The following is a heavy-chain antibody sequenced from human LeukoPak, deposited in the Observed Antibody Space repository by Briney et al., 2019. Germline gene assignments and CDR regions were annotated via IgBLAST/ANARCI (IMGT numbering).Heavy chain of an antibody. CDR2: VYYSGST. J-gene: IGHJ6*02. CDR3: ARDQADYGSGINYYYYGMDV. V-gene: IGHV4-30-4*01. D-gene: IGHD3-10*01. CDR1: GGSISSGDYY. Sequence: SETLSLTCTVSGGSISSGDYYWSWIRQPPGKGLERIGYVYYSGSTYYNPSLKSRVTISVDTSKNQFSLKLSSVTAADTAVYYCARDQADYGSGINYYYYGMDVWGQGTTVTVSS.